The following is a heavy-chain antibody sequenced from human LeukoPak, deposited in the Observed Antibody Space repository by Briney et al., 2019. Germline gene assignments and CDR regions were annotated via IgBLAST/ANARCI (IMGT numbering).Heavy chain of an antibody. J-gene: IGHJ6*03. D-gene: IGHD6-6*01. CDR1: GGTFSSYA. Sequence: SVKVSCKASGGTFSSYAISWVRQAPGQGLEWKGGIIPIFGTANYAQKFQGRVTITADESTSTAYMELSSLRSEDTAVYYCARDRVVEYSSSYYYMDVWGKGTTVTVSS. CDR3: ARDRVVEYSSSYYYMDV. CDR2: IIPIFGTA. V-gene: IGHV1-69*13.